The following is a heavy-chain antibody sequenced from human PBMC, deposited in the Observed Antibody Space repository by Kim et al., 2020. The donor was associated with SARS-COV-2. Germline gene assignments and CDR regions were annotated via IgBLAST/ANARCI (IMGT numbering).Heavy chain of an antibody. CDR2: IYYSGST. CDR3: ARTFRHDYGGNLYFQH. D-gene: IGHD4-17*01. CDR1: GGSISSGGYY. V-gene: IGHV4-31*03. J-gene: IGHJ1*01. Sequence: SETLSLTCTVSGGSISSGGYYWSWIRQHPGKGLEWIGYIYYSGSTYYNPSLKSRVTISVDTSKNQFSLKLSSVTTADTAVYYCARTFRHDYGGNLYFQHWGQGTLVTVSS.